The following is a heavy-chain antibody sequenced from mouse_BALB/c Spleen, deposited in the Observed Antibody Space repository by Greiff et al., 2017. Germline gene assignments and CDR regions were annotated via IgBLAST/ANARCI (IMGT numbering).Heavy chain of an antibody. J-gene: IGHJ4*01. D-gene: IGHD1-1*01. CDR2: ISDGGSYT. V-gene: IGHV5-4*02. Sequence: DVMLVESGGGLVKPGGSLKLSCAASGFTFSDYYMYWVRQTPEKRLEWVATISDGGSYTYYPDSVKGRFTISRDNAKNNLYLQMSSLKSEDTAMYYCARDQGYGSSSYAMDYWGQGTSVTVSS. CDR3: ARDQGYGSSSYAMDY. CDR1: GFTFSDYY.